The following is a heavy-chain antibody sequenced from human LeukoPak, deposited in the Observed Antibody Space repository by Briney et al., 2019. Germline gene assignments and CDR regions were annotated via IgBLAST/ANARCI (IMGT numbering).Heavy chain of an antibody. V-gene: IGHV3-7*03. CDR1: GFIFETYW. J-gene: IGHJ4*02. Sequence: GGSLRLSCAASGFIFETYWMNWVRQVPGEGLEWVANMKHDGSEEYYVESVKGRFIISRDNADKLLYLQMNSLRAEDTAIYYCARKAAGWGVLDHWGQGLLVTVSS. CDR2: MKHDGSEE. CDR3: ARKAAGWGVLDH. D-gene: IGHD3-10*01.